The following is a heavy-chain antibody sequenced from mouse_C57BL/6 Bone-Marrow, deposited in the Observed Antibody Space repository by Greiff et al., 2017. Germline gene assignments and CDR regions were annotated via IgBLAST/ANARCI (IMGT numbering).Heavy chain of an antibody. CDR2: IDPENGDT. J-gene: IGHJ4*01. CDR1: GFNIKDDY. D-gene: IGHD4-1*01. V-gene: IGHV14-4*01. Sequence: EVQLQQSGAELVRPGASVKLSCTASGFNIKDDYMHWVKQRPEQGLEWIGWIDPENGDTEYASKFQGKATITADTSSNTAYLQLSSLTSEDTAVYYCTIVGGYAMDYWGQGTSVTVSS. CDR3: TIVGGYAMDY.